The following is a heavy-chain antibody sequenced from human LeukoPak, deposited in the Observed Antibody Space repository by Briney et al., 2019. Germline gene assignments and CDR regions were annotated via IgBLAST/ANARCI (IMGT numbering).Heavy chain of an antibody. CDR1: GFTFSNYW. CDR2: IKQNGSVK. D-gene: IGHD3-22*01. Sequence: GGSLRLSCAASGFTFSNYWMSWVRQAPGKGLEWVANIKQNGSVKYYVDSVKGRFTISRDNAKNSLYLQMNSLRAEDTAVYYCARDRYYYYDSSGYGYWGQGTLVTVSS. V-gene: IGHV3-7*01. CDR3: ARDRYYYYDSSGYGY. J-gene: IGHJ4*02.